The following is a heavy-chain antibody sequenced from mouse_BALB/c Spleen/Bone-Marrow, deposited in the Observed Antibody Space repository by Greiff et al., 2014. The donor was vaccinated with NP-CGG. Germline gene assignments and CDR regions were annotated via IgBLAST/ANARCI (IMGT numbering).Heavy chain of an antibody. CDR2: IWAGGST. D-gene: IGHD1-1*01. J-gene: IGHJ4*01. V-gene: IGHV2-9*02. CDR1: GFSFTSYG. CDR3: ARVYGSSYDPNCYAMDY. Sequence: VQLQESGPGLVAPSQSLSITCTVSGFSFTSYGVYWARQPPGKGLEWLGVIWAGGSTNFYSALMYRQNISKRNSKSQVYLKMTSLQHNDTPMSYCARVYGSSYDPNCYAMDYWGQGTSVTVSS.